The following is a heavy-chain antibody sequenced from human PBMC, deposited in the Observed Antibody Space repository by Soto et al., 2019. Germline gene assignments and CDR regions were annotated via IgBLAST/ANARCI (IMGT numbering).Heavy chain of an antibody. Sequence: SETLSLTCTVSGGSISSSYWSWIRQTPGKGLEWIGYIYYSGRTNYNPSLESRVTISVDTSKNQFSLKLSSVTAADTAVYYCARIITGTKPNYYYGMDVWGQGTTVTVSS. CDR2: IYYSGRT. CDR3: ARIITGTKPNYYYGMDV. V-gene: IGHV4-59*01. D-gene: IGHD1-20*01. J-gene: IGHJ6*02. CDR1: GGSISSSY.